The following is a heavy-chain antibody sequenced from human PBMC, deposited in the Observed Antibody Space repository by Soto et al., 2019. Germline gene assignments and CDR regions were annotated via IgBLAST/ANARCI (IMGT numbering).Heavy chain of an antibody. CDR3: ARGVVTTGYNWFDP. Sequence: SETLSLTCTISGGSIGSLDRWNWVRQSPGKGLEWIGEIYPSGGTNYNSSLESRVSISLDKSKKEVSLRLHSVAAADTAVYFCARGVVTTGYNWFDPRGQGILVTVSS. D-gene: IGHD1-1*01. J-gene: IGHJ5*02. CDR2: IYPSGGT. CDR1: GGSIGSLDR. V-gene: IGHV4-4*02.